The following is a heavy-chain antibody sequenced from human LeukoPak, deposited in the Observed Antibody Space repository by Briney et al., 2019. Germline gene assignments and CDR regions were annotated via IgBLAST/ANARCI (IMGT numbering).Heavy chain of an antibody. J-gene: IGHJ4*02. V-gene: IGHV3-48*04. CDR2: ISSSGSTI. CDR1: GFTFSSYS. D-gene: IGHD3-9*01. Sequence: GGSLRLSCAASGFTFSSYSMNWVRQAPGKGLEWVSYISSSGSTIYYADSVKGRFTISRDNAKNSLYLQMNSLRAEDTAVYYCARVGYFDGSFDYWGQGTLVTVSS. CDR3: ARVGYFDGSFDY.